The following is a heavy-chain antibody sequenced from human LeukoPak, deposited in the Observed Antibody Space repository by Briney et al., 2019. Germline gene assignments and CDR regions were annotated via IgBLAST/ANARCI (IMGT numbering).Heavy chain of an antibody. CDR2: ISGSGGST. D-gene: IGHD3-9*01. V-gene: IGHV3-23*01. J-gene: IGHJ5*02. CDR3: AKVLRYFDRSLGFDP. CDR1: GFTFSSYA. Sequence: QTGGSLRLSCAASGFTFSSYAMSWVRQAPGKGLEWVSAISGSGGSTYYADSAKGRFTISRDNSKNTLYLQMNSLRAEDTAVYYCAKVLRYFDRSLGFDPWGQGTLVTVSS.